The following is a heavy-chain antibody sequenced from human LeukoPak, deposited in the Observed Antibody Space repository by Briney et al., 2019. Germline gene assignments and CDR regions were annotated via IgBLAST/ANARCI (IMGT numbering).Heavy chain of an antibody. J-gene: IGHJ4*02. Sequence: AGSLRLSCAASGFTVSSNYKNWVCQAPGKGLEWLSVIDSGGRTFYADSVKGRFTISRDNSKNTLYLQMNSLRAEDTAVYYCARGHYYDSSGLDYWGQGTLVTVSS. CDR3: ARGHYYDSSGLDY. V-gene: IGHV3-66*02. CDR1: GFTVSSNY. CDR2: IDSGGRT. D-gene: IGHD3-22*01.